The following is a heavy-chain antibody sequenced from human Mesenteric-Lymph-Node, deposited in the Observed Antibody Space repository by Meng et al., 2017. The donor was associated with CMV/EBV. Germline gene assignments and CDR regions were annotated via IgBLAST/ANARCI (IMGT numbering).Heavy chain of an antibody. CDR2: ISGGGGST. Sequence: ASGFTFRNLAMTWVRRAPGKGLEWVSGISGGGGSTYYADSVKGRFTISRDNSKNTLYLQMDSLRAEDTAIYHCAKTYGSGSYPPFDSWGQGTLVTVSS. J-gene: IGHJ4*02. D-gene: IGHD3-10*01. CDR3: AKTYGSGSYPPFDS. CDR1: GFTFRNLA. V-gene: IGHV3-23*01.